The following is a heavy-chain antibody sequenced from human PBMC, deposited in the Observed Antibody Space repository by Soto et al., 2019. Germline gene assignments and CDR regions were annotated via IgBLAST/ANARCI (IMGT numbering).Heavy chain of an antibody. D-gene: IGHD3-10*01. CDR3: ARDLFVEYYGSGSYYNYYYYGMDV. CDR1: GFTFSSYA. V-gene: IGHV3-30*04. J-gene: IGHJ6*02. CDR2: ISYDGSNK. Sequence: GGSLRLSCAASGFTFSSYAMHWVRQAPGKGLEWVAVISYDGSNKYYADSVKGRFTISRDNSKNTLYLQMNSLRAEDTAVYYCARDLFVEYYGSGSYYNYYYYGMDVWGQGTTVTVSS.